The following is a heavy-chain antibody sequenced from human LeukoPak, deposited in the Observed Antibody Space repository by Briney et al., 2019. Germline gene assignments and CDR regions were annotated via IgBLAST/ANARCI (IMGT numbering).Heavy chain of an antibody. J-gene: IGHJ5*02. V-gene: IGHV1-69*04. CDR1: GGTFSSYA. CDR2: IIPILGIA. Sequence: SVKVSCKASGGTFSSYAISWVRQAPGQGLEWMGRIIPILGIANYAQKLQGRVTMTTDTSTSTAYMELRSLRSDDTAVYYCARDRRWFDPWGQGTLVTVSS. CDR3: ARDRRWFDP.